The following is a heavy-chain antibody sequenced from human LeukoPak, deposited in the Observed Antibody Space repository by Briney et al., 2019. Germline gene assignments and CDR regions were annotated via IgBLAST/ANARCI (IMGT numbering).Heavy chain of an antibody. CDR2: IYYSGST. Sequence: PSETLSLTCTVSGGSISSYYWSWIRQPPGKGLEWIGYIYYSGSTNYNPSLKSRVTISVDTSKNQFSLKLSSVTAADTAVYYCARDKRYYYGSGGPDAFDIWGQGTMVTVSS. J-gene: IGHJ3*02. V-gene: IGHV4-59*01. D-gene: IGHD3-10*01. CDR1: GGSISSYY. CDR3: ARDKRYYYGSGGPDAFDI.